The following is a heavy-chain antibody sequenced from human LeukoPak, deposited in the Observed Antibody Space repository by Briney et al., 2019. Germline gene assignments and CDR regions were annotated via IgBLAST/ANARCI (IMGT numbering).Heavy chain of an antibody. V-gene: IGHV3-23*01. CDR1: GFTFSSYA. D-gene: IGHD6-13*01. CDR2: ISGSGGST. CDR3: AKDGGSSSWYYFDY. J-gene: IGHJ4*02. Sequence: GGSLRLSCAASGFTFSSYAMSWVRQAPGEGLEWVSAISGSGGSTYYADSVKGRFTISRDNSKNTLYLQMNSLRAEDTAVYYCAKDGGSSSWYYFDYWGQGTLVTVSS.